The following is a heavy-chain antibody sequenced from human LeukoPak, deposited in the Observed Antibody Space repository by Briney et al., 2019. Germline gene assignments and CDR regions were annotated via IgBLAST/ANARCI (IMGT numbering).Heavy chain of an antibody. CDR3: ARSDCYYGSGSYLFDYYYYYGIDV. J-gene: IGHJ6*02. CDR2: IYYSGST. Sequence: SETLSLTCTVSGGSISSNSYYWGWIRQPPGKGLEWIGSIYYSGSTYYNPSLKSRVTISVGTSKNQFSLKLSSVTAANTAVYYCARSDCYYGSGSYLFDYYYYYGIDVWGQGTMVTVSS. V-gene: IGHV4-39*01. CDR1: GGSISSNSYY. D-gene: IGHD3-10*01.